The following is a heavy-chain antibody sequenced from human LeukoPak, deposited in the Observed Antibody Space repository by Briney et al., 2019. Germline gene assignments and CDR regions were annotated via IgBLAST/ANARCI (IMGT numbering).Heavy chain of an antibody. CDR1: GFTFGSYG. CDR2: IKPDGNKE. Sequence: GGPLRLSCAASGFTFGSYGMNWVRRAPGKGLGGGADIKPDGNKESYVDSVKGRFSISRDNAKNSLYLQMNSLRVDDTAVYYCAREGILLGAFDIWGQGAMVTVSS. CDR3: AREGILLGAFDI. D-gene: IGHD2-15*01. J-gene: IGHJ3*02. V-gene: IGHV3-7*01.